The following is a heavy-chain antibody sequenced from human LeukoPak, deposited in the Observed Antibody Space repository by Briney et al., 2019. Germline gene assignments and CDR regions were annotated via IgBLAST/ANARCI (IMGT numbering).Heavy chain of an antibody. CDR3: AKEIDPCGSSWETDY. CDR1: GFTFSSYG. J-gene: IGHJ4*02. Sequence: GGSLRLSCAASGFTFSSYGMHWVRQAPGKGLEWVAVISYDGSNKYYADSVKGRFTISRDNSKNTLYLQMNSLRAEDTAVYYCAKEIDPCGSSWETDYWGQGTLVTVSS. D-gene: IGHD6-13*01. CDR2: ISYDGSNK. V-gene: IGHV3-30*18.